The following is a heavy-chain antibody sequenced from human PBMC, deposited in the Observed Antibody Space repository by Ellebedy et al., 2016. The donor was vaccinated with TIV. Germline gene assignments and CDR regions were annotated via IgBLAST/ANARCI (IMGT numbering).Heavy chain of an antibody. J-gene: IGHJ4*02. CDR1: GFAFNNAW. Sequence: GGSLRLXXAASGFAFNNAWMSWVRQAPGKGLEWVGRFKTKTEGVTTDYAAPVKGRFTISRDDSKNTQYLEINSLRAEDTAVYYCATESGTYFSYWGQGTLVTVSS. D-gene: IGHD1-26*01. CDR2: FKTKTEGVTT. V-gene: IGHV3-15*01. CDR3: ATESGTYFSY.